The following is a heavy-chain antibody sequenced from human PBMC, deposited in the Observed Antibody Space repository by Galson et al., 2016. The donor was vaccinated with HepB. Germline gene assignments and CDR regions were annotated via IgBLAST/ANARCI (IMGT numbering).Heavy chain of an antibody. D-gene: IGHD2-15*01. CDR3: AKGGQIFDP. CDR2: ITGSSDST. J-gene: IGHJ5*02. V-gene: IGHV3-23*01. CDR1: GFTFRNYV. Sequence: SLRLSCAASGFTFRNYVMSWVRQAPGKGLEWVSSITGSSDSTYYADSVKGRFTISRDNSKNTLYLQMKSLRVEDTAVYYCAKGGQIFDPWGQGTLVFVSS.